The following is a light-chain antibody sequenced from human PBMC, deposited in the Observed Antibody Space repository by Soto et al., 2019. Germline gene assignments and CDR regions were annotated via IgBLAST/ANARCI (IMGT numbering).Light chain of an antibody. CDR2: DAS. J-gene: IGKJ1*01. V-gene: IGKV3-11*01. Sequence: EIVLTQSPATLSLSPGERATLSCRASQSVSSYLAWYQQKPGQAPMLLNYDASNRATGIQARFSGSGSGTAIPLTSSSLAPEDLAVYYWQQRTNWWTFGQGTKVEIK. CDR1: QSVSSY. CDR3: QQRTNWWT.